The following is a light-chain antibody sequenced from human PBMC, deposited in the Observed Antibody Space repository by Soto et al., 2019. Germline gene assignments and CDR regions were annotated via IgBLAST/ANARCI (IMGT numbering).Light chain of an antibody. CDR3: QQRSNWPLIT. V-gene: IGKV3-15*01. CDR2: GAS. J-gene: IGKJ5*01. Sequence: ETVMTQSPATLSVSPWERATLSCRASQSVSSNLAWYQQKPGQAPRLLIYGASTRATGIPARFSGSGSGTEFTLTISSLQSEDFAVYYCQQRSNWPLITFGQGTRLEI. CDR1: QSVSSN.